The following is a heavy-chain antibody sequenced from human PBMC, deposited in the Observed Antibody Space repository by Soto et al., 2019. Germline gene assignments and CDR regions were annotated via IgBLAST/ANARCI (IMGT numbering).Heavy chain of an antibody. D-gene: IGHD6-13*01. J-gene: IGHJ5*02. CDR2: INPSGGST. V-gene: IGHV1-46*03. CDR3: ARVAGIAAAGTDWFDP. CDR1: GYTFTSYY. Sequence: ASVKVSCKASGYTFTSYYMHWVRQAPGQGLEWMGIINPSGGSTSYAQKFQGRVTMTRDTSTSTVYMELSSLRSEDTAVYYCARVAGIAAAGTDWFDPWGQGTLLTVSS.